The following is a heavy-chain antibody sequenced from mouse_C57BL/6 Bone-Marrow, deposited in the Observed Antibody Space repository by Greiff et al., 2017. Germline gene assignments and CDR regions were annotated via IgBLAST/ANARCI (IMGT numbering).Heavy chain of an antibody. CDR1: GFSLTSYG. J-gene: IGHJ1*03. V-gene: IGHV2-3*01. D-gene: IGHD1-1*01. CDR2: IWGDGST. CDR3: AKRGFTTVVATDWYFDV. Sequence: VKLQESGPGLVAPSQSLSNTCTVSGFSLTSYGVSWVRQPQGKGLEWLGVIWGDGSTNYHSALISRLSISKDNSKSQVFLTLNSLQTDDTATYYCAKRGFTTVVATDWYFDVWGTGTTVTVSS.